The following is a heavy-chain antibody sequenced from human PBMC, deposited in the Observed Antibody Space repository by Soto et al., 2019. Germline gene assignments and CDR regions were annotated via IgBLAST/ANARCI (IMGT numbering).Heavy chain of an antibody. V-gene: IGHV4-59*01. Sequence: SETLSLTCTVSGGSISSYYWSWIRQPPGKGLEWIGYIYYSGSTNYNPSLKSRVTISVDTSKNQFSLKLSSVTAADTAVYYCARVSSWYSGSYYFDYWGQGTLVTVSS. D-gene: IGHD1-26*01. CDR1: GGSISSYY. CDR2: IYYSGST. J-gene: IGHJ4*02. CDR3: ARVSSWYSGSYYFDY.